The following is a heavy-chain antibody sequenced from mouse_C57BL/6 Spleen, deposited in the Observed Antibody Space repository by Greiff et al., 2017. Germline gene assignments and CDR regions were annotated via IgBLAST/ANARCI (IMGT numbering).Heavy chain of an antibody. J-gene: IGHJ3*01. CDR1: GFTFSSYA. CDR3: AREHGTTVGGFAY. CDR2: ISDGGSYT. D-gene: IGHD1-1*01. Sequence: EVKLVESGGGLVKPGGSLKLSCAASGFTFSSYAMSWVRQTPEKRLEWVATISDGGSYTYYPDNVKGRFTISRDNAKNNLYLQMSHLKSEDTAMYYCAREHGTTVGGFAYWGQGTLVTVSA. V-gene: IGHV5-4*01.